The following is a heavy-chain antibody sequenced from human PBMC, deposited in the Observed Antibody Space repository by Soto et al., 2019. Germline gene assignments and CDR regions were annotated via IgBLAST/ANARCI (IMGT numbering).Heavy chain of an antibody. D-gene: IGHD6-6*01. J-gene: IGHJ6*03. CDR3: ARVRRQLVDMDV. CDR1: GYTFTPYG. Sequence: QVQLVQSGAEVKKPGASVKVSCKASGYTFTPYGISWGRQAPGQRLEWMGWISPYNDNTDYAQNFQDRVTLTTDTTTSTAYMELRSLRSDDTAVYSCARVRRQLVDMDVWGKGTTVTVSS. V-gene: IGHV1-18*01. CDR2: ISPYNDNT.